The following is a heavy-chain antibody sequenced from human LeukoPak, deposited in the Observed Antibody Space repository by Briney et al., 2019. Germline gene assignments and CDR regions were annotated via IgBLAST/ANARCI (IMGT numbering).Heavy chain of an antibody. CDR1: GYTFTSYG. CDR3: ARAVGVVVTAIDYFDY. D-gene: IGHD2-21*02. CDR2: ISAYNGNT. Sequence: ASVKVSCKASGYTFTSYGISWVRQASGQGLEWMGWISAYNGNTNYAQKLQGRVTMTTDTSTSTAYMELRSLRSDDTAVYYCARAVGVVVTAIDYFDYWGQGTLVTVSS. J-gene: IGHJ4*02. V-gene: IGHV1-18*01.